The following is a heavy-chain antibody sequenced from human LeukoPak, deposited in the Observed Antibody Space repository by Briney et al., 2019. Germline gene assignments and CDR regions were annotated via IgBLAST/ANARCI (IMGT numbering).Heavy chain of an antibody. CDR1: GFTFTSYS. J-gene: IGHJ4*02. Sequence: GGSLRLSCAASGFTFTSYSMNWVRQAPGKGLEWVSVIYSGGSTYYADSVKGRFTISRDNSKNTLYLQMNSLRAEDTAVYYCASLLDYWGQGTLVTVSS. CDR3: ASLLDY. CDR2: IYSGGST. V-gene: IGHV3-53*01.